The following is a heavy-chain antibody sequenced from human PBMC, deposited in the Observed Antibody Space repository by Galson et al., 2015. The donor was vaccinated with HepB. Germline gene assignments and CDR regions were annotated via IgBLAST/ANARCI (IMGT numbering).Heavy chain of an antibody. CDR1: GYTFTSYY. CDR3: ARVGRAPGYYYYGMDV. V-gene: IGHV1-46*01. J-gene: IGHJ6*02. D-gene: IGHD2-15*01. CDR2: INPSGGST. Sequence: SVKVSCKASGYTFTSYYMHWVRQAPEQGLEWMGIINPSGGSTSYAQKFQGRVTMTRDTSTSTVYMELSSLRSEDTAVYYCARVGRAPGYYYYGMDVWGQGTTVTVSS.